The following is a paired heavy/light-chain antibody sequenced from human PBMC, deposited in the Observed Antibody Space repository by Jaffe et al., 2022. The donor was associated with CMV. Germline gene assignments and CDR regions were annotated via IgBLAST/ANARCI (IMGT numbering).Light chain of an antibody. J-gene: IGKJ1*01. V-gene: IGKV3-15*01. CDR3: QQYDSWPPTWA. CDR2: GAS. Sequence: EVVMTQSPATLSVSPGEVATLSCRASQIVNRNLAWYQQKPGQAPRLLIYGASNRATGVPVRFIGSGSGTEFTLTITSLQSEDFAIYSCQQYDSWPPTWAFGQGTKVDIK. CDR1: QIVNRN.
Heavy chain of an antibody. Sequence: QLQLQESGPGQVKPSETVSLTCSVSGGPVSSTSYYWGWLRQPPGKGLEWIASMHYYSGSAYYNPSLQSRVSMSMDMSKNHLSLKMTSVTAGDTAIYYCARHPRADIGPGPRWWFGPWGQGTVVIVSS. V-gene: IGHV4-39*02. CDR2: MHYYSGSA. D-gene: IGHD2-15*01. CDR1: GGPVSSTSYY. CDR3: ARHPRADIGPGPRWWFGP. J-gene: IGHJ5*02.